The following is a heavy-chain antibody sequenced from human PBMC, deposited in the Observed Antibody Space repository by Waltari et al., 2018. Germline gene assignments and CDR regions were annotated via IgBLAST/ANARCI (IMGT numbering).Heavy chain of an antibody. CDR2: IYHSGST. CDR1: GYSISSGYY. J-gene: IGHJ4*02. D-gene: IGHD3-10*01. Sequence: QVQLQESGPGLVKPSETLSLTCAVSGYSISSGYYWGWTRQPPGKGLEWIGSIYHSGSTYYNPSLKSRVTISVDTSKNQFSLKLSSVTAADTAVYYCARTRSSTDYFDYWGQGTLVTVSS. V-gene: IGHV4-38-2*01. CDR3: ARTRSSTDYFDY.